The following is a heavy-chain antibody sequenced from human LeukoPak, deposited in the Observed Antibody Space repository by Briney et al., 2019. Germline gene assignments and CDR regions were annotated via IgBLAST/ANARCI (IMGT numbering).Heavy chain of an antibody. D-gene: IGHD2-21*02. CDR2: ISSSGTTI. CDR3: ARIYCGGDWYAADY. CDR1: GFTFSSYE. J-gene: IGHJ4*02. Sequence: PGGSLRLSCAASGFTFSSYEMNWVRQTPGKGLEWVSYISSSGTTIYYADSVKGRFTISRDNARNSLYLQMNSLRAEDTAVYYCARIYCGGDWYAADYWGQGTLVTVSS. V-gene: IGHV3-48*03.